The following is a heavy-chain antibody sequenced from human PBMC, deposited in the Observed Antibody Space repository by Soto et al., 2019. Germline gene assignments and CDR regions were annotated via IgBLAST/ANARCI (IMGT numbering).Heavy chain of an antibody. V-gene: IGHV4-34*01. CDR2: INHSGST. CDR1: GGSFSVYY. Sequence: SETLSLTCAVYGGSFSVYYWSWIRQPPGKGLEWIGEINHSGSTNYNPSLKSRVTISVDTSKNQFSLKLSSVTAADTAVYYCARGTKKGYSYGHNWFDPWGQGTLVTVSS. D-gene: IGHD5-18*01. CDR3: ARGTKKGYSYGHNWFDP. J-gene: IGHJ5*02.